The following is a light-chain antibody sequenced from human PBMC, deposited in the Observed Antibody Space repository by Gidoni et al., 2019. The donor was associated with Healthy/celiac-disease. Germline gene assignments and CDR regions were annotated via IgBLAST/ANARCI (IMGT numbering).Light chain of an antibody. J-gene: IGLJ2*01. CDR3: SSYTSSSTLA. V-gene: IGLV2-14*01. CDR2: EVS. CDR1: SSDVGGYNY. Sequence: QSALTQPASVSGSPGQSITISCPGTSSDVGGYNYVSWYQQHPGKAPKLRIYEVSNRPSGVSNRFSGSKSGNTASLTISGLQAEDEADYYCSSYTSSSTLAFGGGTKLTVL.